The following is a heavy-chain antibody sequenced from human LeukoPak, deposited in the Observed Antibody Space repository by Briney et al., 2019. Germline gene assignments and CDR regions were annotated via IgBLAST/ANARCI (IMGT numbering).Heavy chain of an antibody. CDR2: INSDGGST. J-gene: IGHJ4*02. CDR1: GFTFSSYW. V-gene: IGHV3-74*01. D-gene: IGHD5-18*01. CDR3: ARDHIPGPDEAMETGYFDY. Sequence: GGSLRLSCAASGFTFSSYWMHWVRQAPGKGLVWVSRINSDGGSTSYADSVKGRFAISRDNAKNTLYLQMNSLRAEDTAVYYCARDHIPGPDEAMETGYFDYWGQGTLVTVSS.